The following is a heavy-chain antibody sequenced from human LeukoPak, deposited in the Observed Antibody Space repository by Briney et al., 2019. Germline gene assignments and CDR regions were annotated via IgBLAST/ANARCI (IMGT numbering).Heavy chain of an antibody. Sequence: SETLSLTCTVSGGSISSYYWSWIRQPPGKGLEWIGYIYYSGSTNYNPSLKSRVTISVDTSKDQFSLKLSSVTAADTAVYYCARVYCGGDCYLAGAFDIWGQGTMVTVSS. V-gene: IGHV4-59*01. CDR1: GGSISSYY. J-gene: IGHJ3*02. CDR3: ARVYCGGDCYLAGAFDI. CDR2: IYYSGST. D-gene: IGHD2-21*02.